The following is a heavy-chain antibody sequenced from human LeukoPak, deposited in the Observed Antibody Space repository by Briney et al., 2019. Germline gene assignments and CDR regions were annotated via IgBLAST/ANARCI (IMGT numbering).Heavy chain of an antibody. D-gene: IGHD4-17*01. CDR3: ARALYGDSHPFDY. V-gene: IGHV3-20*01. CDR1: GFTFDDYG. Sequence: GGSLRLSCAASGFTFDDYGMSWVRQAPGKGLEWVSGINWNGGSTGYADSVKGRFTISRDNAKNSPYLQMNSLRAEDTALYHCARALYGDSHPFDYWGQGTLVTVSS. CDR2: INWNGGST. J-gene: IGHJ4*02.